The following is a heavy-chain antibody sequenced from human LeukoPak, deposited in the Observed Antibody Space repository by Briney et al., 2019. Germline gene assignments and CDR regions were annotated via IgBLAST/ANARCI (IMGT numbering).Heavy chain of an antibody. CDR1: GGTFSSYA. CDR3: ARRGRNSGYDF. J-gene: IGHJ4*02. Sequence: SVKVSCKASGGTFSSYAIIWVRQAPGQGLEWMGRIIPIFGIANYAQKFQGRVTITADKSTSTAYMELSSLRSEDTAVYYCARRGRNSGYDFWGQGTLVTVSS. V-gene: IGHV1-69*04. D-gene: IGHD5-12*01. CDR2: IIPIFGIA.